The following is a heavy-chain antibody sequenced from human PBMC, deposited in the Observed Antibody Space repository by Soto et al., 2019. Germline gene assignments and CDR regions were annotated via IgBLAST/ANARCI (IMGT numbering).Heavy chain of an antibody. CDR1: GGSISSGGYS. D-gene: IGHD3-22*01. J-gene: IGHJ3*02. CDR3: ARNNLDYYYDSSGHAAFDI. CDR2: IYHSGST. V-gene: IGHV4-30-2*01. Sequence: QLQLQESGSGLVKPSQTLSLTCAVSGGSISSGGYSWSWIRQPPGKGLEWIGYIYHSGSTYYNPSLKSRVTISVDRSKNQFSLKLSSVTAADTAVYYCARNNLDYYYDSSGHAAFDIWGQGTMVTVSS.